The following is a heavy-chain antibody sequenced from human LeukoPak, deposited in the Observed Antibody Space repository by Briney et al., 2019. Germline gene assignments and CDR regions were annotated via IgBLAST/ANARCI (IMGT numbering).Heavy chain of an antibody. Sequence: PSESLSLTCTVSGGSISSGGYYWSWLRQHPGKGLEWIGYIYYSGSTYYNPSLKRRVTISVDTSKNQFSLKLSSVTAADTAVYYCARDREGSPIYFQHWGQGTLVTVSS. D-gene: IGHD2-15*01. CDR1: GGSISSGGYY. CDR2: IYYSGST. V-gene: IGHV4-31*03. J-gene: IGHJ1*01. CDR3: ARDREGSPIYFQH.